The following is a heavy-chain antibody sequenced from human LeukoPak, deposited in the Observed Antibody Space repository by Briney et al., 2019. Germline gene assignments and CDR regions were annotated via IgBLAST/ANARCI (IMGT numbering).Heavy chain of an antibody. V-gene: IGHV3-53*01. CDR2: MYSGVST. Sequence: GSLRLSCAASGFPVSSNYMSWVRQAPGKGLGRGSVMYSGVSTYYADSVKGRFTSSRDNSKNTLYLQLNSLRADDTAVYYCAKFISRWFHDAFDIWGQGTMVTVSS. D-gene: IGHD6-13*01. CDR1: GFPVSSNY. J-gene: IGHJ3*02. CDR3: AKFISRWFHDAFDI.